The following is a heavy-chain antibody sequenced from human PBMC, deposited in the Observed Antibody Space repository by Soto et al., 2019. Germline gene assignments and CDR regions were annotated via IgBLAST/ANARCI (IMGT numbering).Heavy chain of an antibody. CDR1: GFTFSSYA. V-gene: IGHV3-30-3*01. J-gene: IGHJ6*02. CDR3: ARVLGSRVGYDIRSFGYGMDV. D-gene: IGHD2-15*01. Sequence: GGPLRLSCVASGFTFSSYAMHWVRQAPGKGLEWVAVISYDGSNKYYADSVKGRFTISRDNSKNTLYLQMNSLRAEDTAVYYCARVLGSRVGYDIRSFGYGMDVWGQGTTVTISS. CDR2: ISYDGSNK.